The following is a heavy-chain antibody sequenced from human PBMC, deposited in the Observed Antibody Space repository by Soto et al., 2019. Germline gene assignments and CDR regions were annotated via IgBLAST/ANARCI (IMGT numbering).Heavy chain of an antibody. V-gene: IGHV3-11*01. J-gene: IGHJ4*02. CDR3: ARDPTDSGYDPHLDY. CDR2: ISSSGSTI. Sequence: GGSLRLSCAASGFTFSDYYMSWIRQAPGKGLEWVSYISSSGSTIYYADSVKGRFTISRDNAKNSLYLQMNSLRAEDTAVYYCARDPTDSGYDPHLDYWGQGTLVTVSS. CDR1: GFTFSDYY. D-gene: IGHD5-12*01.